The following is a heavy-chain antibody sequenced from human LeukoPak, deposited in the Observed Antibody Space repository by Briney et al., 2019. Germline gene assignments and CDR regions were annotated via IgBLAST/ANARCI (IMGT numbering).Heavy chain of an antibody. CDR3: APQQTYSPYNWFDP. CDR1: GVTISNYC. CDR2: IHPDGSIT. D-gene: IGHD5-12*01. Sequence: GGSLRLSCVGSGVTISNYCMHWVRQAPGTGLVWVSRIHPDGSITTYADSVKGRFTISRDNAKNTLYLQMNSLRAEDTAVYYCAPQQTYSPYNWFDPWGQGTLVTVSS. J-gene: IGHJ5*02. V-gene: IGHV3-74*03.